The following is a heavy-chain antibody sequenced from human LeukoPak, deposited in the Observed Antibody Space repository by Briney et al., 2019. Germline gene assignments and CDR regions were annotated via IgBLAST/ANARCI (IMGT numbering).Heavy chain of an antibody. CDR3: AKTAPYYFDY. CDR1: GFTFSSCG. Sequence: PGGSLRLSCAATGFTFSSCGMGWVRQAPGMGLEWVSTISGGGGTTYYPDSVKGRFTISRDNSKYTLYLQMNSLRAEDTAVYYCAKTAPYYFDYWGQGTLVTVSS. D-gene: IGHD2-21*02. CDR2: ISGGGGTT. J-gene: IGHJ4*02. V-gene: IGHV3-23*01.